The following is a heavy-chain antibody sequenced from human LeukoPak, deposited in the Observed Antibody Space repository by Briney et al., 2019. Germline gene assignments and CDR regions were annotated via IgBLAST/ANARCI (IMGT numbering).Heavy chain of an antibody. V-gene: IGHV4-61*02. CDR2: IYTSGST. J-gene: IGHJ4*02. D-gene: IGHD3-16*01. Sequence: PSETLSLTCTVSGGSISSGSYYWSWIRQPAGKGLEWIGRIYTSGSTNYNPSLKSRVTISVDTSKNQFSLKLSSVTAADTAVYYCAKGRGFRVWDPWDNWGQGTLITVSS. CDR3: AKGRGFRVWDPWDN. CDR1: GGSISSGSYY.